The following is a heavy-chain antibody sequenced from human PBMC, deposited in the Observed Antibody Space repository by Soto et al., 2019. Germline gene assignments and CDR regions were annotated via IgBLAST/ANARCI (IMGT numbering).Heavy chain of an antibody. D-gene: IGHD6-19*01. CDR2: IYYSGST. CDR1: GGSISSYY. V-gene: IGHV4-59*08. CDR3: AVSSSGWPVDYYYGMDV. J-gene: IGHJ6*02. Sequence: PSETLSLTCTVSGGSISSYYWSWIRQPPGKGLEWIGYIYYSGSTNYNPSLKSRVTISVDTSKNQFSLKLSSVTAADTAVCYCAVSSSGWPVDYYYGMDVWGQGTTVTVSS.